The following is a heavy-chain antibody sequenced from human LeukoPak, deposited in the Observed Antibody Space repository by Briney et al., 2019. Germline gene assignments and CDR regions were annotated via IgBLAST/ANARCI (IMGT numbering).Heavy chain of an antibody. V-gene: IGHV3-30*18. CDR2: ISYDGSNT. Sequence: PGGSLRLSSAASGFTFSSYGMHWVRQAPGKGLERVAVISYDGSNTYYADSVKGRFTISRDNSKNTLYLQMNSLRAEDTAVYYCAKGTTTDYDILTPYYFDYWGQGTLVTVSS. CDR3: AKGTTTDYDILTPYYFDY. J-gene: IGHJ4*02. D-gene: IGHD3-9*01. CDR1: GFTFSSYG.